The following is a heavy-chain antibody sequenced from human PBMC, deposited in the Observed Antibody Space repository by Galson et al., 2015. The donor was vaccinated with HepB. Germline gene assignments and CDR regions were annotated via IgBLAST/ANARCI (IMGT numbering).Heavy chain of an antibody. V-gene: IGHV4-34*01. Sequence: ETLSLTCAVYGGSFSGYYWSWIRQPPGKGLEWIGEINHSGSTNYNPSLKSRVTISVDTSKNQFSLKLSSVTAADTAVYYCARHSSSAPPSKFDYWGQGTLVTVSS. CDR1: GGSFSGYY. CDR2: INHSGST. CDR3: ARHSSSAPPSKFDY. D-gene: IGHD6-6*01. J-gene: IGHJ4*02.